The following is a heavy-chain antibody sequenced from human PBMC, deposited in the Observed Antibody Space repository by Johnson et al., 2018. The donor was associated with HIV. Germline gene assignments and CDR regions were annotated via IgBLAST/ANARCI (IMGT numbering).Heavy chain of an antibody. CDR3: ARDFVGGDHSMPLSHAFDS. J-gene: IGHJ3*02. D-gene: IGHD2-21*01. CDR2: IYSGGNT. CDR1: GFTVSGNY. Sequence: VQLVESGGGLVQPGGSLRLSCVVSGFTVSGNYISWVRQAPGKGLEWVAVIYSGGNTYSADSVKGRFTIARDNSKNTRYLQMNTLRDGDTAIYYFARDFVGGDHSMPLSHAFDSWGKGTKVIVSS. V-gene: IGHV3-66*01.